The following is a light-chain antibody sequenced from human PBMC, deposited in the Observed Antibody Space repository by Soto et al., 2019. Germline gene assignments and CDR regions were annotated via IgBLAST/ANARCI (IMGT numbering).Light chain of an antibody. J-gene: IGLJ2*01. Sequence: QSALTQPASVSGSPGQSITISCTSSDVGTYNLVSWYQHHPGKAPKLVIYDVYKRPSGVSNRFSGSKSGNTASLTISGLQAGDEADFYCCSYAGSSTVLFGGGTKVTVL. V-gene: IGLV2-23*02. CDR3: CSYAGSSTVL. CDR2: DVY. CDR1: SSDVGTYNL.